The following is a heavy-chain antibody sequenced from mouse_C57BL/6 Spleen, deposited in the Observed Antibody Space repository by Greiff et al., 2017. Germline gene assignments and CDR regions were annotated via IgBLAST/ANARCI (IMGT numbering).Heavy chain of an antibody. Sequence: EVQLVESGGGLVKPGGSLKLSCAASGFTFSSSAMSWVRQTPEKRLEWVATISDGGSYTYYPAHVKGRFTISSDNDKNNLYLQMSQLKSEDTAMYYCARLLSYYLDYWGQGTTLTVSS. V-gene: IGHV5-4*01. CDR1: GFTFSSSA. J-gene: IGHJ2*01. CDR3: ARLLSYYLDY. CDR2: ISDGGSYT.